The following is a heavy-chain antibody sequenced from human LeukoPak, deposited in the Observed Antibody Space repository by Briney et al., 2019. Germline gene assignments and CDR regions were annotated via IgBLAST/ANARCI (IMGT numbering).Heavy chain of an antibody. CDR1: GGSISSGGYS. CDR3: ARGGHTIFGVVIIPFDY. V-gene: IGHV4-30-2*01. Sequence: SQTLSLTCAVFGGSISSGGYSWSWIRQPPGKGLEWIGYIYHSGSTYYNPSLKSRVTISVDRSKNQFSLKLSSVTAADTAVYYCARGGHTIFGVVIIPFDYWGQGTLVTVSS. J-gene: IGHJ4*02. CDR2: IYHSGST. D-gene: IGHD3-3*01.